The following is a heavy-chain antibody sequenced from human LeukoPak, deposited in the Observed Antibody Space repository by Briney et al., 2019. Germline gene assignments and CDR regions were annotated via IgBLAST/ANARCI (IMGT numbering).Heavy chain of an antibody. J-gene: IGHJ4*02. CDR3: ARALSGYDHFDY. V-gene: IGHV1-3*01. D-gene: IGHD5-12*01. CDR2: INAGNGST. CDR1: GYTFTSYA. Sequence: ASVRVSCKASGYTFTSYAMHWVRQAPGQRLEWMGWINAGNGSTKYSQKFQGRVTITRDTSASTAYMELSSLRSEDTAVYYCARALSGYDHFDYWGQGTLVTVSS.